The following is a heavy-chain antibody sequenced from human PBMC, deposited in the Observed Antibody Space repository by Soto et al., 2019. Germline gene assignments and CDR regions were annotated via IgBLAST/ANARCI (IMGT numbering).Heavy chain of an antibody. CDR2: ISGYNGDT. CDR1: GYSFTTYG. CDR3: AKNGHTTYDYDAMDL. J-gene: IGHJ6*04. Sequence: QGLLVQSGAEVKQPGASVKVSCKASGYSFTTYGISWVRQAPGQGLEWMGWISGYNGDTNNEQKFQDRVTMTIDRSSTTTYLDRRSLTSDDAAVYYCAKNGHTTYDYDAMDLWDKGTTVTVPS. V-gene: IGHV1-18*01. D-gene: IGHD1-26*01.